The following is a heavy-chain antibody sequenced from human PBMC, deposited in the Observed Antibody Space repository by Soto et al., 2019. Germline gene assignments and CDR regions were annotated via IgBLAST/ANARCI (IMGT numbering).Heavy chain of an antibody. CDR1: GYTFSSYA. CDR2: ISSNGGKT. D-gene: IGHD2-15*01. V-gene: IGHV3-64D*06. J-gene: IGHJ4*02. CDR3: AKTDPGGRCSGICYPDY. Sequence: GGSLRLSCSASGYTFSSYAMHWFRQAPGKGLEYVSAISSNGGKTYYAGSVKGRSTISRDNSKNTLYLQMNSLRPEDTAVYYCAKTDPGGRCSGICYPDYWGQGTLVTVSS.